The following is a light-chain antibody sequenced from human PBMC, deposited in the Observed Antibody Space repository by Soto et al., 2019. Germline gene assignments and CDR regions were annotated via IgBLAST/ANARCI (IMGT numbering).Light chain of an antibody. CDR2: EVS. CDR1: SSDVGGYNY. CDR3: SSYTSGSTYV. V-gene: IGLV2-14*01. J-gene: IGLJ1*01. Sequence: QSVLTQPASVSGSPGQSITISCTGTSSDVGGYNYVSWYQQHPGKAPKQIIYEVSNRPSQISNRFSGSKSGNTASLTISGLQAEDEADYYCSSYTSGSTYVFGTGTKLTVL.